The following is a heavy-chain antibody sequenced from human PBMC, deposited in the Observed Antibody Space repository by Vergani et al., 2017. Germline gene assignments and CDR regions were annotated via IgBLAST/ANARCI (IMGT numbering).Heavy chain of an antibody. J-gene: IGHJ4*02. D-gene: IGHD1-26*01. Sequence: QVQLVQSGAEVKKPGASVKVSCKASGYTFTGYYMHWVRQAPGQGLEWMGWINPNSGGTNYAQKVQGRVTMTRDTSISTAYMELSRLRSDDTAVYYGARSVVAGALVGYWGQGTLVTVSS. CDR2: INPNSGGT. CDR1: GYTFTGYY. CDR3: ARSVVAGALVGY. V-gene: IGHV1-2*02.